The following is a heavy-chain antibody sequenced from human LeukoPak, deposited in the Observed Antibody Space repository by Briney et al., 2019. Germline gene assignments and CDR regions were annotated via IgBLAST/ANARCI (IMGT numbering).Heavy chain of an antibody. Sequence: SETLSLTCTVSGGSISSSGYYWGWARQPPGKGLEWLGIIYFSGTTYYNPSLKSRVTISVDTSKNQFSLKLNSVTAADTAVYYCARDPAEYCSGGSCHYYGMDVWGQGTTVTVSS. D-gene: IGHD2-15*01. CDR2: IYFSGTT. J-gene: IGHJ6*02. CDR3: ARDPAEYCSGGSCHYYGMDV. V-gene: IGHV4-39*02. CDR1: GGSISSSGYY.